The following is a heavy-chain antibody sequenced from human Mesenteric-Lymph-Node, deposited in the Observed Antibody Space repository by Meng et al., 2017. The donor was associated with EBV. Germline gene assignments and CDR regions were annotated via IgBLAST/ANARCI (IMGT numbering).Heavy chain of an antibody. D-gene: IGHD3-22*01. CDR2: INPNSGGT. CDR3: ARDHYDWDNWFDS. CDR1: GYTFIAYY. Sequence: GQSGKWGAEGKKPGASVKLSGKASGYTFIAYYMQWVRQAPGQGLEWMGRINPNSGGTNYAQKFQGRVTITRDTSINTVYMELNRLTSDDTAIYYCARDHYDWDNWFDSWGQGTLVTVSS. J-gene: IGHJ5*01. V-gene: IGHV1-2*06.